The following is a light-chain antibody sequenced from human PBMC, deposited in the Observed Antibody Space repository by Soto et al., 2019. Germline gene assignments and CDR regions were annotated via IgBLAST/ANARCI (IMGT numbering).Light chain of an antibody. J-gene: IGLJ1*01. CDR2: EVS. CDR1: SSDVGGYNY. V-gene: IGLV2-8*01. Sequence: QSALTQPPSASGSPGQSVTIPCTGTSSDVGGYNYVSWYQQHPGNAPKLMIYEVSKRPSGVPDRFSGSKSGNTASLTVSGLQAEDEADYFCSSFAGSNNPSVFGTGTKLTVL. CDR3: SSFAGSNNPSV.